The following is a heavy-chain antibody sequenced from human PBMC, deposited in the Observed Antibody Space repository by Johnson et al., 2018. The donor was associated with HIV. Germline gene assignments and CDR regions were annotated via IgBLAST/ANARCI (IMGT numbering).Heavy chain of an antibody. D-gene: IGHD3-10*01. Sequence: QVQLVESGGGVVQPGRSLRLSCAASGLTFSSYALHWVRQTPGKGLEWVAVISYDGSNRYYADSVKGRFTISRYNAKNTLYLQMNSLRAEDTAVYYCARDIMRAGSYYDAFDIWGQGTMVTVSS. J-gene: IGHJ3*02. CDR2: ISYDGSNR. V-gene: IGHV3-30*04. CDR1: GLTFSSYA. CDR3: ARDIMRAGSYYDAFDI.